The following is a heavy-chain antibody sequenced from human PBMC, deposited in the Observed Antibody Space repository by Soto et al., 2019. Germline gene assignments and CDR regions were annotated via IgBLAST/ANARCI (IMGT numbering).Heavy chain of an antibody. Sequence: QVQLQESGPGLVKPSETLSLTCTVSGGSISSYYWSWIRQPPGKGLEWIGCIYYSGSTNYNPSLTSRVSRSVDTSKNQFSLRLSSVTAADTALYYCAGDWDYWGQGTLVTVSS. CDR2: IYYSGST. CDR1: GGSISSYY. J-gene: IGHJ4*02. CDR3: AGDWDY. V-gene: IGHV4-59*01.